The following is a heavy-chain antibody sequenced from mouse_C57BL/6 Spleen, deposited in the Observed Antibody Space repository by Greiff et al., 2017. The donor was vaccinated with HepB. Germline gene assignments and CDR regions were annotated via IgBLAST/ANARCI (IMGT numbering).Heavy chain of an antibody. CDR3: ARSYGSSYPLFDY. Sequence: DVMLVESGGGLVQPGGSLSLSCAASGFTFTDYYMSWVRQPPGKALEWLGFIRNKANGYTTEYSASVKGRFTISRDTSQSILYLQMNALRAEDSATYYCARSYGSSYPLFDYWGQGTTLTVSS. D-gene: IGHD1-1*01. CDR1: GFTFTDYY. J-gene: IGHJ2*01. V-gene: IGHV7-3*01. CDR2: IRNKANGYTT.